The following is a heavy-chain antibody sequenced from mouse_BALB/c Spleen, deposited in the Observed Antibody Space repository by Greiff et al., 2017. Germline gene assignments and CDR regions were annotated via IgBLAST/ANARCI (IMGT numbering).Heavy chain of an antibody. V-gene: IGHV5-9-4*01. D-gene: IGHD2-3*01. CDR2: ISSGGSYT. Sequence: EVQGVESGGGLVKPGGSLKLSCAASGFTFSSYAMSWVRQSPEKRLEWVAEISSGGSYTYYPDTVTGRFTISRDNAKNTLYLEMSSLRSEDTAMYYCASLYDGYPAWFAYWGQGTLVTVSA. CDR1: GFTFSSYA. J-gene: IGHJ3*01. CDR3: ASLYDGYPAWFAY.